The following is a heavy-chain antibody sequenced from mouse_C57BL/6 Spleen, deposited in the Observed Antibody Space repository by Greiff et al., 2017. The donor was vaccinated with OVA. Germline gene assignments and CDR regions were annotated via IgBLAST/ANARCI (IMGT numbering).Heavy chain of an antibody. CDR3: ARPITTVVGRYFDV. Sequence: QVQLQQPGAELVRPGSSVKLSCKASGYTFTSYWMDWVKQRPGQGLEWIGNIYPSDSETHYNQKFKDKATLTVDKSSSTAYMQLSSLTSEDSAVYYCARPITTVVGRYFDVWGTGTTVTVSS. J-gene: IGHJ1*03. D-gene: IGHD1-1*01. CDR2: IYPSDSET. V-gene: IGHV1-61*01. CDR1: GYTFTSYW.